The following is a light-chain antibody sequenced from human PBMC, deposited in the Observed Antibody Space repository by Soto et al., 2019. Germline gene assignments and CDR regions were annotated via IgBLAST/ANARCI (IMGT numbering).Light chain of an antibody. V-gene: IGKV3-15*01. CDR2: GAS. J-gene: IGKJ1*01. CDR3: QQYNNWPQT. CDR1: QSVSSSY. Sequence: EIVLTQSPGTLSLSPGERATLSCRASQSVSSSYLAWYQQKPGQAPRLLIYGASTRATGIPARFAGSGSGTEFTLSISSLQSEDFGIYYCQQYNNWPQTFGQGTKVEIK.